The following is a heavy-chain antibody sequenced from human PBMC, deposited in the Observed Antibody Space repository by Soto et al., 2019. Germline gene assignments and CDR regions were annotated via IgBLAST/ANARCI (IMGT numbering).Heavy chain of an antibody. J-gene: IGHJ4*02. CDR2: INPSGGST. Sequence: ASVKVSCKASGYTFTSYYMHWVRQAPGQGLEWMGIINPSGGSTSYAQKFQGRVTMTRDTSTSTVYMELSSLRSEDTAVYYCARSIVVVPAARFGLVDDWGQGTRVTVAS. V-gene: IGHV1-46*03. CDR1: GYTFTSYY. CDR3: ARSIVVVPAARFGLVDD. D-gene: IGHD2-2*01.